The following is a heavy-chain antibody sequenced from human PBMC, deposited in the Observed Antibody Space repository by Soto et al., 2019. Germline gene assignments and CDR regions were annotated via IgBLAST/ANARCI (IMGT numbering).Heavy chain of an antibody. Sequence: QVLLVQSGAEVKKPGASVKVSCKASGYTFTSYAMHWVRQAPGQRLEWMGWINAGNGNTKYSQKFQGRVTITRDASASTAYMELSSLISEDTAVYYCARSIVVVPAAMKPFDYWGQGTLVTVSS. D-gene: IGHD2-2*01. CDR2: INAGNGNT. CDR3: ARSIVVVPAAMKPFDY. J-gene: IGHJ4*02. V-gene: IGHV1-3*01. CDR1: GYTFTSYA.